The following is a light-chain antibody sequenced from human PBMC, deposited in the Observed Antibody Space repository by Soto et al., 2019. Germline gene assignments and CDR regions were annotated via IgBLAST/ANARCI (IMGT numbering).Light chain of an antibody. CDR2: GAS. J-gene: IGKJ1*01. Sequence: EVVLTQSKGTLSLSPGGRATLSFMASQSVSYYLAWYQQKPGQAPRLLIYGASSRATGIPDRFSGSGSGTDFTLTISRLEPEDFAVYYCQQYGSSPWTFAQGTMV. V-gene: IGKV3-20*01. CDR3: QQYGSSPWT. CDR1: QSVSYY.